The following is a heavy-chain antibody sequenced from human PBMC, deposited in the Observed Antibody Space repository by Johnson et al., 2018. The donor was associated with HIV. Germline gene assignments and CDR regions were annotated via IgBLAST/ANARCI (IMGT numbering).Heavy chain of an antibody. CDR3: ARGQRASMIVVGSAFDI. CDR1: AFTFSSYG. Sequence: QVQLVESGGGVVQPGGSLRLSCAASAFTFSSYGMHWVRQAPGKGLEWVAFIRADGSNKYYADSVKGRFTISRDNSKNTLYLQMNSLRTEDTAVYYCARGQRASMIVVGSAFDIWGQGTRVTVSS. J-gene: IGHJ3*02. V-gene: IGHV3-30*02. CDR2: IRADGSNK. D-gene: IGHD3-22*01.